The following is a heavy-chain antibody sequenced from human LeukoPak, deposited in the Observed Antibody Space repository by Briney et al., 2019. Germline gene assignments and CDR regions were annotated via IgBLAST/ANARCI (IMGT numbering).Heavy chain of an antibody. CDR3: ARGLDVAGGWFDP. V-gene: IGHV3-66*01. D-gene: IGHD6-19*01. Sequence: GGTLRLSCAASGFTLSRNHMSWVRQAPGKGLEWVSVIYSGGDTYYSDSVKGRFTISRDTSKNTLYLQMKSLRVEDTAVYYCARGLDVAGGWFDPWGQGTLVTVSS. J-gene: IGHJ5*02. CDR1: GFTLSRNH. CDR2: IYSGGDT.